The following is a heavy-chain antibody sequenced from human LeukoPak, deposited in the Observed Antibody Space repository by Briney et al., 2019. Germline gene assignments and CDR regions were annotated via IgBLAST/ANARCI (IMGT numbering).Heavy chain of an antibody. J-gene: IGHJ4*02. CDR3: AYYGSGSYYLSYFDY. CDR2: ISYDGSNK. V-gene: IGHV3-30*03. Sequence: PGGSLRLSCAASGFTFSSYGMHWVRQAPGKGLEWVAVISYDGSNKYYADSVKGRFTISRDNSKNTLYLQMNSLRVEDTAVYYCAYYGSGSYYLSYFDYWGQGTLVTVSS. D-gene: IGHD3-10*01. CDR1: GFTFSSYG.